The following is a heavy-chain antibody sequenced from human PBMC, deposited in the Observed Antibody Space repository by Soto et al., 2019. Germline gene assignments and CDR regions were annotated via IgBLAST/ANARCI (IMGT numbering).Heavy chain of an antibody. Sequence: ASVKVSCKASGYTSTSYAMHWVRQAPGQRLEWMGWINAGNGNTKYSQKFQGRVTITRDTSASTAYMELSSLRSEDTAVYYCARDQQWLVRGQMYYYCGMDVWGQGTTVTVSS. D-gene: IGHD6-19*01. CDR2: INAGNGNT. CDR3: ARDQQWLVRGQMYYYCGMDV. V-gene: IGHV1-3*01. J-gene: IGHJ6*02. CDR1: GYTSTSYA.